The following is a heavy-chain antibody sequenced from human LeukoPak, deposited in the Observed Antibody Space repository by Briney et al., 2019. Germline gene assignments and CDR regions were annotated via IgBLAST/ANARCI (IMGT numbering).Heavy chain of an antibody. Sequence: PSQTLSLTCTVSGGSISSGSYYWSWIRQPAGKGLEWIGRIYTSGSTNYNPSLKSRVTISVDTSKNQFSLKLSSVTAADTAVYYCARVGTGTTPGGYWGQGTLVTVSS. CDR1: GGSISSGSYY. D-gene: IGHD1-1*01. CDR3: ARVGTGTTPGGY. CDR2: IYTSGST. J-gene: IGHJ4*02. V-gene: IGHV4-61*02.